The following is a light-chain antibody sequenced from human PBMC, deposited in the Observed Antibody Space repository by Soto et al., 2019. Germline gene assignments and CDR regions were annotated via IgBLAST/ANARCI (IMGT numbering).Light chain of an antibody. Sequence: QSALTQPRSVSGSPGQSVTISCTGTNSDVAGYNYVSWYQQHPGKAPKLMIYDVSKRPSGVPDSFSGSKSGNTASLTISGLQAEDEADYYCCSYAGSHTFVFGGGTKVTVL. CDR1: NSDVAGYNY. CDR3: CSYAGSHTFV. V-gene: IGLV2-11*01. J-gene: IGLJ2*01. CDR2: DVS.